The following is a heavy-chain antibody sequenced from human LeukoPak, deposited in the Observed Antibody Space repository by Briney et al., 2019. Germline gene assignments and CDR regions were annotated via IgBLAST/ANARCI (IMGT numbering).Heavy chain of an antibody. V-gene: IGHV4-30-4*07. D-gene: IGHD6-19*01. CDR2: IYYTGST. J-gene: IGHJ4*02. CDR1: GGSISSGDYS. CDR3: AREIAVAGRYPRSDY. Sequence: SETLSLTCGVSGGSISSGDYSWSWIRQPPGKGLEWIGYIYYTGSTNYNPSLKSRVTISVDTSKNQFSLKLSSVTAADTAVYYCAREIAVAGRYPRSDYWGQGTLVTVSS.